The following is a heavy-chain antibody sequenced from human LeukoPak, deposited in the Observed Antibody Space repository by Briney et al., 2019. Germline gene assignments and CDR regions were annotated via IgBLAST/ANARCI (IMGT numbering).Heavy chain of an antibody. J-gene: IGHJ4*02. V-gene: IGHV4-39*07. D-gene: IGHD6-19*01. CDR3: ARAILDLGQWLLDY. CDR1: GGSISLSSYY. CDR2: IYYSGTT. Sequence: KPSETLSLTCTVSGGSISLSSYYWGWIRQPPGKGLEWIGMIYYSGTTYYNPSLKSRVTISVDTSKNQFSLKLSSVTAADTAVYYCARAILDLGQWLLDYWGQGTLVTVSS.